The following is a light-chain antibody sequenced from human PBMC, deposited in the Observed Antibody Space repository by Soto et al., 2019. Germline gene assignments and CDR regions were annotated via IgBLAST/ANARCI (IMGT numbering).Light chain of an antibody. CDR2: DAS. Sequence: DVQMTHPPSSLSASVGDRVTMTCQASQNINNYLNWYQQKPGRAPKLLIYDASNLEAGVPSRFRGSGSGTDFTFTISRLQPEDIATYYCQQYENLPTFGQGTRLEIK. CDR1: QNINNY. CDR3: QQYENLPT. J-gene: IGKJ5*01. V-gene: IGKV1-33*01.